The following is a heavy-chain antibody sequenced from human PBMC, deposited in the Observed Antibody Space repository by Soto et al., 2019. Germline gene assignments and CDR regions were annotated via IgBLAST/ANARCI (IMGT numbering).Heavy chain of an antibody. Sequence: EVQLLESGGGLVRPGESLRLSCAASGFNFNKYAMSWVRQAPGEGLEWVSGISCCGGTASYADSVKGRFTIARDDAKNTLYLDMNSLRVEDTAEYYCAKADGQQWLLPHLGNWGRGTLVTVS. CDR2: ISCCGGTA. D-gene: IGHD6-19*01. CDR3: AKADGQQWLLPHLGN. CDR1: GFNFNKYA. V-gene: IGHV3-23*01. J-gene: IGHJ4*02.